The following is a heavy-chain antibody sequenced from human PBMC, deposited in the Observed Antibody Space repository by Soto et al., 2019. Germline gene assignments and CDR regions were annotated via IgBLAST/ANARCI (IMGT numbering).Heavy chain of an antibody. J-gene: IGHJ3*02. CDR2: IVVGSDNT. Sequence: QMQLVQSGPEVKKTGTSVKVSCKASGFTFTRSVVQWVRQARGQRREWIGWIVVGSDNTKYAQEFQERVTISRDMSISTAYMELTSLRSEDTAVYYCAASDFGDYLRAFDIWGQGTTVTVSS. D-gene: IGHD4-17*01. CDR1: GFTFTRSV. CDR3: AASDFGDYLRAFDI. V-gene: IGHV1-58*01.